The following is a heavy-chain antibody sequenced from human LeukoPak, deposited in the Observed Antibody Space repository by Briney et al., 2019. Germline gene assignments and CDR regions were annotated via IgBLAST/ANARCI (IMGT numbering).Heavy chain of an antibody. CDR3: ATSFGPVIAAAGTGAD. J-gene: IGHJ4*02. Sequence: GGSLRLSCAASGFTFSSYGMSWVRQAPGKGLEWVSAISGSGGSTYSADSVKGRFTISRDNSKNTLSLQMNSLRAEDTAVYYCATSFGPVIAAAGTGADWGQGTLVTVSS. D-gene: IGHD6-13*01. CDR2: ISGSGGST. V-gene: IGHV3-23*01. CDR1: GFTFSSYG.